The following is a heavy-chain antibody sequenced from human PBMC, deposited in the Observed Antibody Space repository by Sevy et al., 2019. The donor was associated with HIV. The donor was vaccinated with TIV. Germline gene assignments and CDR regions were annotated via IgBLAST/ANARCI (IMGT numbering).Heavy chain of an antibody. CDR1: GFTFSSYR. J-gene: IGHJ4*02. D-gene: IGHD1-1*01. CDR2: ISSTSAYI. CDR3: ARAVLEISTWRSDY. V-gene: IGHV3-21*01. Sequence: GGSLRHSCAASGFTFSSYRMTWVRQAPGKGLEWVSCISSTSAYINYADSVKGRFTISRDNAKNLLYLQMDSLRAEDTAVYYCARAVLEISTWRSDYWGQGTLVTVSS.